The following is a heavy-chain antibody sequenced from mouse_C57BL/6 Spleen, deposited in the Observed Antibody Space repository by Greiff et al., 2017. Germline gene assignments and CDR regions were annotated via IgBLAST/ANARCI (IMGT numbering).Heavy chain of an antibody. V-gene: IGHV1-54*01. CDR2: INPGSGGT. D-gene: IGHD1-1*01. CDR1: GYAFTNYL. Sequence: QVQLQQSGAELVRPGTSVTVSCKASGYAFTNYLIEWVKQRPGQGLEWIGVINPGSGGTNYNEKFKGKATLTADKSSSTAYMQLSSLASEDSAVYFGARKGITTVVDSFDYWGQGTTLTVSS. CDR3: ARKGITTVVDSFDY. J-gene: IGHJ2*01.